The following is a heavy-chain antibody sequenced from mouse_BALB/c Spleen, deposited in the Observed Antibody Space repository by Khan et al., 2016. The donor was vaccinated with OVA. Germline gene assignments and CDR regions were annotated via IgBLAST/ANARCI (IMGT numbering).Heavy chain of an antibody. J-gene: IGHJ2*01. Sequence: VQLQESGPGLVSPSQSLSITCTVSGFSLTSYGIHWVRQPPGKGLEWLGIIWAGGSTNYNSALMSRLSISKDNSRSQVFLKMNSLPTDDTAMYFCARNRESDYFDYWGQGTTLTVSS. CDR3: ARNRESDYFDY. CDR2: IWAGGST. CDR1: GFSLTSYG. V-gene: IGHV2-9*02.